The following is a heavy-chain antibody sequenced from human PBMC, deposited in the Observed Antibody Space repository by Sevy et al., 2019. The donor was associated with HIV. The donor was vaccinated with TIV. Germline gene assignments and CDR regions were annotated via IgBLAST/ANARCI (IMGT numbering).Heavy chain of an antibody. CDR2: IHYTGST. V-gene: IGHV4-30-4*01. CDR1: GGSFISGDYY. Sequence: SETLSLTCSVSGGSFISGDYYLSWVRQPPGRGLEWIGYIHYTGSTDYNPSLESRVTISVDTSKNQFSLKLTSVTAADTAVYYCARDEGDYGDKSYYYGMDVWGRGTTVTVSS. J-gene: IGHJ6*02. D-gene: IGHD4-17*01. CDR3: ARDEGDYGDKSYYYGMDV.